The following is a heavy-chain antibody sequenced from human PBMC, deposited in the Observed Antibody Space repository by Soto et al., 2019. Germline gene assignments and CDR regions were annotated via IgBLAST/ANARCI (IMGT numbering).Heavy chain of an antibody. D-gene: IGHD3-10*01. CDR2: IYYSGST. Sequence: QVQLQESGPGLVKPSETLSLTCTVSGGSVSSGSYYWSWIRQPPGKGLEWIGYIYYSGSTNYNPSLRRPVTTSVDTSKNQFSLKLSSGTAADTAVYYCARETSYGSGSLYVGMDVWGRGTTVTVSS. CDR3: ARETSYGSGSLYVGMDV. CDR1: GGSVSSGSYY. V-gene: IGHV4-61*01. J-gene: IGHJ6*02.